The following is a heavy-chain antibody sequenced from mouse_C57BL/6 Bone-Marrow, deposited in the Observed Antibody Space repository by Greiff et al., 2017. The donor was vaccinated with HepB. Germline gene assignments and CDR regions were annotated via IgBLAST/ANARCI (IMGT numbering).Heavy chain of an antibody. V-gene: IGHV1-50*01. CDR1: GYTFTSYW. D-gene: IGHD1-1*01. Sequence: QVQLQQPGAELVKSGASVKLSCKASGYTFTSYWMQWVKQRPGQGLEWIGEIDPSDSYTNYNQKFKGKATLTVDTSSSTAYMQLSSLTSEDSAVYYCYYGSSYYWGQGTTLTVSS. CDR3: YYGSSYY. J-gene: IGHJ2*01. CDR2: IDPSDSYT.